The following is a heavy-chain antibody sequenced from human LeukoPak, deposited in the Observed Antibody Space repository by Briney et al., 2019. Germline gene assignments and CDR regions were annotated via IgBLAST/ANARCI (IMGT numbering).Heavy chain of an antibody. CDR3: TSVSHFYL. CDR1: GFTFRDAW. V-gene: IGHV3-15*01. CDR2: IQDGGTT. D-gene: IGHD2/OR15-2a*01. J-gene: IGHJ4*02. Sequence: PGGSLRLSCAASGFTFRDAWLSWVRQAPGKGLEWIGRIQDGGTTDYAAPVKGRFTISRDDSKATLYLQMSSLKTEDTAIYYCTSVSHFYLGGEGPLVTVSS.